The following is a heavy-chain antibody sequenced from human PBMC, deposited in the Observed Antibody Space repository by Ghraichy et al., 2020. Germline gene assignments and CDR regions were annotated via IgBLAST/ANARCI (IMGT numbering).Heavy chain of an antibody. CDR2: IIPILGIA. CDR3: AGEYNWNGAYYYYGMDV. V-gene: IGHV1-69*04. CDR1: GGTFSSYA. D-gene: IGHD1-20*01. J-gene: IGHJ6*02. Sequence: SVKVSCKASGGTFSSYAISWVRQAPGQGLESMGRIIPILGIANYAQKFQGGVTITADKSTSTAYMELSSLRSEDTAVYYCAGEYNWNGAYYYYGMDVWGQGTTVTVSS.